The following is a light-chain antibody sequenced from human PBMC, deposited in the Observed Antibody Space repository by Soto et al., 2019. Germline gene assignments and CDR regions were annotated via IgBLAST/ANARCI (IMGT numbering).Light chain of an antibody. V-gene: IGKV4-1*01. CDR1: QSVLYSSNNKNY. Sequence: DIVMTQSPDSLAVSLGERATINCKSSQSVLYSSNNKNYLAWYQQKPGHPPKLLIYWASTRESGVPDRFSGSGSGTDFTLTISSLQAEDVAVYYCQHYYSTPPTFGQGTKVEIK. CDR3: QHYYSTPPT. J-gene: IGKJ1*01. CDR2: WAS.